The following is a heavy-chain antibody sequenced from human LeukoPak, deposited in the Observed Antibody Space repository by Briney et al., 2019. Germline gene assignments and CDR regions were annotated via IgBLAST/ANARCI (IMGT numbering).Heavy chain of an antibody. CDR1: GYTFTGYY. CDR2: INPNRGGT. J-gene: IGHJ1*01. V-gene: IGHV1-2*02. CDR3: ARDKAAEYFQH. Sequence: ASVKVSCKASGYTFTGYYMHWVRQAPGQGLEWMGWINPNRGGTNYAQKFQGRVTMTRDTSISTAYMELSRLRSDDTAVYYCARDKAAEYFQHWGQGTLVTVSS.